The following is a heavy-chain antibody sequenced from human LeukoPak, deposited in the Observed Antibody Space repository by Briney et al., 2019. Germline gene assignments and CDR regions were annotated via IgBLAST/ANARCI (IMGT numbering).Heavy chain of an antibody. CDR3: AGDIVGVPASMDV. Sequence: TSETLSLTCTVSGYSISSGYYWGWIRQPPGKGLEWIGSIYHSGSTYYNPSLKSRVNISVDTSKYQFSPKLSSVTAANTACYYCAGDIVGVPASMDVWGQGTTVTVSS. J-gene: IGHJ6*02. CDR1: GYSISSGYY. V-gene: IGHV4-38-2*02. CDR2: IYHSGST. D-gene: IGHD2-2*01.